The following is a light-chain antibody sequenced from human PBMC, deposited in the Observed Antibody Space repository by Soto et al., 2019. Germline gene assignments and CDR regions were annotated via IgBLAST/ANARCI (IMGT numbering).Light chain of an antibody. CDR2: GAS. CDR1: QSISTH. V-gene: IGKV1-39*01. CDR3: QQSYSTPRT. J-gene: IGKJ2*01. Sequence: DIQMTQSPSSLSGSVGDRVTITCRASQSISTHLNWYQQKPGKAPNLLIYGASSLHVGVASRFSASGSGKDFTLTISNLQPEDFATYHCQQSYSTPRTFGQGTKLEIK.